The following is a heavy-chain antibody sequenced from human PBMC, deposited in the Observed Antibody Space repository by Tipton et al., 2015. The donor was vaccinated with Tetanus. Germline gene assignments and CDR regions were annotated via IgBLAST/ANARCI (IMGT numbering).Heavy chain of an antibody. V-gene: IGHV5-51*01. D-gene: IGHD2-15*01. CDR1: GYSFTSKW. CDR2: VYPGDSDP. Sequence: QSGAEVKKSGESLKISCKGSGYSFTSKWIGWVRQMPGKGLEWMGIVYPGDSDPRYSPSFQGQVTISADKSISAAYLQWSSLKASDTGIYYCARQGCSGGSCSLDVWGQGTTVTVSS. CDR3: ARQGCSGGSCSLDV. J-gene: IGHJ6*02.